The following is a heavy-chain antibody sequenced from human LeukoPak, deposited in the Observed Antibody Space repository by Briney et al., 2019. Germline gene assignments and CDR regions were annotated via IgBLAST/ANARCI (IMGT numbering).Heavy chain of an antibody. CDR2: ISPGGGTT. D-gene: IGHD1-7*01. J-gene: IGHJ4*02. V-gene: IGHV3-23*01. CDR3: ARDLTGTFDY. Sequence: SGGSLRLSCAVSGFAFGSEAMSWVRQSPARGLEWVASISPGGGTTYYADYVKGRFTISRDNAKNSLYLQMNSLRAEDTAVYYCARDLTGTFDYWGQGTLVTVSS. CDR1: GFAFGSEA.